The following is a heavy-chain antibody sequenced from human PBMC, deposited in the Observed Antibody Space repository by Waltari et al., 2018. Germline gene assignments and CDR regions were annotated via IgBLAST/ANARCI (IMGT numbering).Heavy chain of an antibody. CDR3: ARGGYFYDSSGSFGNYYFDY. CDR1: GGSISSSY. J-gene: IGHJ4*02. D-gene: IGHD3-22*01. V-gene: IGHV4-59*01. CDR2: LYYNENS. Sequence: QVQLQESGPGLVKPSETLSLTCTVSGGSISSSYWSWLRPPPGKGLEWIGYLYYNENSDYNPSLKSRVTISIDTSKNQISLRLHSVTAADTAVYYCARGGYFYDSSGSFGNYYFDYWGQGTLVTVSS.